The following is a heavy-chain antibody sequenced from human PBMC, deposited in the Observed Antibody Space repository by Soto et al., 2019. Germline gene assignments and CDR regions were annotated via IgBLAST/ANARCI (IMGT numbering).Heavy chain of an antibody. CDR2: INPSGGST. J-gene: IGHJ3*02. CDR3: ARDRFDSSGWARHAFDI. V-gene: IGHV1-46*01. D-gene: IGHD6-19*01. Sequence: QVQLVQSGAEVKKPGASVKVSCKASGYTFTSYYMHWVRQAPGQGLEWMGIINPSGGSTSYAQKFQGRVTMTRDTSTSTVYMELSSLRSEDTAVYYCARDRFDSSGWARHAFDIWGQGTMVTVSS. CDR1: GYTFTSYY.